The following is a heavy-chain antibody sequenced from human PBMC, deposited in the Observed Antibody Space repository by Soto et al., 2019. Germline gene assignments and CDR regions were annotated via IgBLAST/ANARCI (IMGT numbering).Heavy chain of an antibody. Sequence: GGSLRLSCAASGFTFSHYWMTWVRQAPGKGLEWVANMKEDGSEKNYVDSVKGRFTISRDNAKNSLYLQMNSLRAEDTAIYYCARGGSESDYWGKGTLVTVS. CDR1: GFTFSHYW. CDR3: ARGGSESDY. J-gene: IGHJ4*02. D-gene: IGHD5-12*01. CDR2: MKEDGSEK. V-gene: IGHV3-7*01.